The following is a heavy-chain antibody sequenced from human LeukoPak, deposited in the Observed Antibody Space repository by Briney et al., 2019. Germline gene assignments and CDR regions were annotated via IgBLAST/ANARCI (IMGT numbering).Heavy chain of an antibody. J-gene: IGHJ6*02. D-gene: IGHD3-3*01. CDR3: ARVEPSYYDFWSGYSYYYYGMDV. CDR2: MNPNSGNT. V-gene: IGHV1-8*01. Sequence: ASVKVSCKASRHTFTSYDINWVRQATGQGLEWMGWMNPNSGNTGYAQKFQGRVTMTRNTSISTAYMELSSLRSEDTAVYYCARVEPSYYDFWSGYSYYYYGMDVWGQGTTVTVSS. CDR1: RHTFTSYD.